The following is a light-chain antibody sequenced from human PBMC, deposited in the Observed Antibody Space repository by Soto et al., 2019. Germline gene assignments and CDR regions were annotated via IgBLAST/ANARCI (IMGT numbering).Light chain of an antibody. CDR3: SSYTSSSVL. CDR1: SSDVGGYNY. Sequence: LTQPASVSGSPGQSITISCTGTSSDVGGYNYVSWYQQHPGKAPKLMIYEVSNRPSGVSNRFSGSKSGNTASLTISGLQAEDEADYYCSSYTSSSVLFGGGTKLTVL. J-gene: IGLJ2*01. CDR2: EVS. V-gene: IGLV2-14*01.